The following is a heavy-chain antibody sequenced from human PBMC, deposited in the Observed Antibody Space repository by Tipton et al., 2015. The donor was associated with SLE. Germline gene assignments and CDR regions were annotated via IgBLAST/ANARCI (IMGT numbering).Heavy chain of an antibody. CDR1: GFTFSSYA. J-gene: IGHJ4*02. V-gene: IGHV3-30-3*01. D-gene: IGHD1-26*01. Sequence: SLRLSCAASGFTFSSYAMHWVRQAPGKGLEWVAVISYDGSNKYYADSVKGRFTISRDNSKNTLYLQMNSLRAEDTAVYYCAKDYGATLDYWGQGTLVPVSS. CDR3: AKDYGATLDY. CDR2: ISYDGSNK.